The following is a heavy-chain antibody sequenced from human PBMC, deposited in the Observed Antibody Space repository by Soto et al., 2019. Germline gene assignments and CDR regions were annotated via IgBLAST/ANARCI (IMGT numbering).Heavy chain of an antibody. CDR2: ISPYNGNT. CDR1: DKTFLSYG. Sequence: QVQLVQSGAEVKKPGASVKVSCKASDKTFLSYGISLVRQGPGQGLEWMGWISPYNGNTYYAQKLQGRVTMTTDTPTSTAYMELRSLRSDDTAVYYCATPIDTVIVFRDWGQGTLVTVSS. CDR3: ATPIDTVIVFRD. D-gene: IGHD3-16*02. V-gene: IGHV1-18*01. J-gene: IGHJ4*02.